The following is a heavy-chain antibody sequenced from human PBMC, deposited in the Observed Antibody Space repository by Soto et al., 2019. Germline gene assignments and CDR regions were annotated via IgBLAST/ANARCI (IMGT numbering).Heavy chain of an antibody. Sequence: PGGSLRLSCAASGFSFSSYAMSWVRQAPGKGLEWVSGIRGSGGSTYYADSVKGRFTISRDNSKNTLYLQINSLRAEDTAVYYCAKRADIDEAPGTWFDPWGQGILVTVSS. CDR3: AKRADIDEAPGTWFDP. D-gene: IGHD3-10*01. CDR1: GFSFSSYA. V-gene: IGHV3-23*01. J-gene: IGHJ5*02. CDR2: IRGSGGST.